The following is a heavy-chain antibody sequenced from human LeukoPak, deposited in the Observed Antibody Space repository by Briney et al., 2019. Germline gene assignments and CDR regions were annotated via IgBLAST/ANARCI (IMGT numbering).Heavy chain of an antibody. CDR1: GFTFSSYW. V-gene: IGHV3-74*01. Sequence: QPGGSLRLSCATSGFTFSSYWMHWVRQAPGKGLVWVSCTNSDGSTTNYADSVKGRFTISRDNAKNTLYLQMDSLRAEDTAVYYCARGRYCSGGSCYVYWGQGTLVTVSS. CDR2: TNSDGSTT. CDR3: ARGRYCSGGSCYVY. D-gene: IGHD2-15*01. J-gene: IGHJ4*02.